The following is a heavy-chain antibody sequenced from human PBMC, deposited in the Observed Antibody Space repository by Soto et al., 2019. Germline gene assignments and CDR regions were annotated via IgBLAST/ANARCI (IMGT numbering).Heavy chain of an antibody. V-gene: IGHV1-24*01. Sequence: ASVKVSCKVSGYTLTELSMHWVRQGPGKGLEWMGGFDPEDGETIYAQKFQGRVTMTEDTSTDTAYMELSSLRSEDTAVYYCATARMQLIVGGTFNDYWGQGTLVTVSS. D-gene: IGHD1-26*01. CDR1: GYTLTELS. CDR3: ATARMQLIVGGTFNDY. J-gene: IGHJ4*02. CDR2: FDPEDGET.